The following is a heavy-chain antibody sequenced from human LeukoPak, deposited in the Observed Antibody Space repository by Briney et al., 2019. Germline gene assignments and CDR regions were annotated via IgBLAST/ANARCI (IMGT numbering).Heavy chain of an antibody. Sequence: GGSLRLSCAASGFTFSSYAMHWVRQAPGKGLEWVAVISYDGSNKYYADSVKGRFTISRDNAKNSLYLQMNSLRAEDTAVYYCARTGSSSWYSGHVDYWGQGTLVTVSS. CDR1: GFTFSSYA. J-gene: IGHJ4*02. D-gene: IGHD6-13*01. V-gene: IGHV3-30-3*01. CDR3: ARTGSSSWYSGHVDY. CDR2: ISYDGSNK.